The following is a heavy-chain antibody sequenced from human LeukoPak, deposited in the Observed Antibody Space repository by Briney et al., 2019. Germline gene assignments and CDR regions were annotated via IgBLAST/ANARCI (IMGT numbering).Heavy chain of an antibody. J-gene: IGHJ4*02. CDR1: GFTFSSYS. CDR2: ISSSSSYI. Sequence: PGGSLRLSCAASGFTFSSYSMNWVRQAPGKGLEWVSSISSSSSYIYYADSVKGRFTISRDNAKNSLYLQMNSLRAEDTAVYYCARDLSDGRFFEWLLYAIDYWGQGTLVTVSS. CDR3: ARDLSDGRFFEWLLYAIDY. D-gene: IGHD3-3*01. V-gene: IGHV3-21*01.